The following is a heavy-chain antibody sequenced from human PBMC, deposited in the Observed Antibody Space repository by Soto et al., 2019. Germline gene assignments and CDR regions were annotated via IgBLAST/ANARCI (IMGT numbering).Heavy chain of an antibody. D-gene: IGHD2-8*01. CDR1: GFTFSSYG. CDR2: IWYDGSNK. J-gene: IGHJ4*02. Sequence: QVQLVESGGGVVQPGRSLRLSCAASGFTFSSYGMHWVRQAPGKGLEWVAVIWYDGSNKYYADSVKGRFTISRDNSKNTLYLQMNSLRAEDTAVYYCARVRAGPGGGVPYYFDYWGQGTLVTVSS. V-gene: IGHV3-33*01. CDR3: ARVRAGPGGGVPYYFDY.